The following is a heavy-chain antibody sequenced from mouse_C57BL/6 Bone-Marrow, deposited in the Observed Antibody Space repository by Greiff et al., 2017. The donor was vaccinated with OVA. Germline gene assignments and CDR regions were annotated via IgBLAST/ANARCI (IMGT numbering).Heavy chain of an antibody. CDR3: ASGGSSGFDAMDY. CDR1: GYTFTDYY. CDR2: INPYNGGT. V-gene: IGHV1-19*01. Sequence: EVQLQQSGPVLVKPGASVKMSCKASGYTFTDYYMNWVKQSHGKSLEWIGVINPYNGGTSYNQKFKGKATLTVDKSSSTAYMELNSLTSEDSAVDYCASGGSSGFDAMDYWGQGTSVTVAS. J-gene: IGHJ4*01. D-gene: IGHD3-2*02.